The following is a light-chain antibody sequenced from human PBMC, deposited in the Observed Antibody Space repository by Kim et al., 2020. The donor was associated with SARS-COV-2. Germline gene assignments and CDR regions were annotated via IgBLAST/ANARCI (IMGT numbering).Light chain of an antibody. J-gene: IGKJ4*01. Sequence: VSPGERATLSCRASQSVSSNLAWYQQKPGQPPRLLISGASTRATGIPARFSGSGAGTEFTLTISSLQSEDFAVYYCQQYSYWPLTFGGGTKVDIK. CDR1: QSVSSN. CDR2: GAS. V-gene: IGKV3D-15*01. CDR3: QQYSYWPLT.